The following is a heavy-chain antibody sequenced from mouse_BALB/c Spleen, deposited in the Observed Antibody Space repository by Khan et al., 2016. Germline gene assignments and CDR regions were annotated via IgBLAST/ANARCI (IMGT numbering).Heavy chain of an antibody. D-gene: IGHD1-1*01. CDR1: GFDFSRYW. J-gene: IGHJ2*01. CDR2: INPDSSTI. CDR3: ARLYYYGSSDY. V-gene: IGHV4-1*02. Sequence: EVELVESGGGLVQPGGSLKLSCAASGFDFSRYWMSWVRQAPGKGLEWIGEINPDSSTINYTPSLKDKFIISRDNAKNTLYLQMSKVRSEDTALYYCARLYYYGSSDYWGQGTTLTVSS.